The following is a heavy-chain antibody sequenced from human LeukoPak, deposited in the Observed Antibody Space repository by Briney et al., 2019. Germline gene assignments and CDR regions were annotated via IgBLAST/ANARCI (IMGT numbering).Heavy chain of an antibody. V-gene: IGHV4-4*02. CDR3: ATLGYCSSASCYATDLDY. CDR2: IYHSGST. J-gene: IGHJ4*02. CDR1: GGXISSSNC. Sequence: SETLSLTCAVSGGXISSSNCWSWVRQPPGKGLEWSGEIYHSGSTNYNPSLKRRVTISVDKSKNQFSLKLSSVTAADTAVYYCATLGYCSSASCYATDLDYWGQGTLVTVSS. D-gene: IGHD2-2*01.